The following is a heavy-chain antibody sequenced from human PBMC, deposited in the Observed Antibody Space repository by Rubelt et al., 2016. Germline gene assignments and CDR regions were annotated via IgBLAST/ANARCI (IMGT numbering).Heavy chain of an antibody. CDR3: TRSHYFFDY. Sequence: GSGGALVQPGGSLRLSCVASGDTFSKYWMAWVRQAPGKGPEWVANINEDGSEKYYVDSVKGRFTISRDNAQNSLYLQMFSLRAEDTAVYYCTRSHYFFDYWGQGTVVTVSS. J-gene: IGHJ4*02. V-gene: IGHV3-7*04. CDR2: INEDGSEK. CDR1: GDTFSKYW.